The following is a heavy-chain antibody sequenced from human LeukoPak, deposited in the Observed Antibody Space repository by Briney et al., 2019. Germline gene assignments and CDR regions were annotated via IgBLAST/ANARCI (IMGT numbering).Heavy chain of an antibody. D-gene: IGHD2-21*02. CDR1: GFTFSTYG. CDR2: LSRDGSDK. Sequence: TGGSLRLSCAASGFTFSTYGVHWVRQAPGKGLEWVAILSRDGSDKYYADSVKGRFTISRDKSKNTLYLQMNSLRAEDTAVYYCATATGGDAGGDYYYYYGMDVWGQGTTVTVSS. J-gene: IGHJ6*02. V-gene: IGHV3-30*03. CDR3: ATATGGDAGGDYYYYYGMDV.